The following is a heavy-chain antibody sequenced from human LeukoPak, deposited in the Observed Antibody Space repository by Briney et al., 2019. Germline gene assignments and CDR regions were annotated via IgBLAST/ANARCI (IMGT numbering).Heavy chain of an antibody. D-gene: IGHD2-15*01. CDR2: IYYSGST. CDR3: ARIRRLVVVVAASWFDP. V-gene: IGHV4-39*01. Sequence: PSETRSLTCTVSGGSISSSSYYWGWIRQPPGKGLEWIGSIYYSGSTYYNPSLKSRVTISVDMSKNQLSLKLSSVTAAETAVYYCARIRRLVVVVAASWFDPWGQGTLVTVSS. CDR1: GGSISSSSYY. J-gene: IGHJ5*02.